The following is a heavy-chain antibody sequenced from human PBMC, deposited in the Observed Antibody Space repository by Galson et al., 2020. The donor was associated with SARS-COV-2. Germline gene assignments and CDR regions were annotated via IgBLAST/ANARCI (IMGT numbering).Heavy chain of an antibody. Sequence: SETLSLTCTVSGGSISSGDDYWTWIRQPAGKGLEWIGRIHTSGSTDYNPSLKSRVTISRDTSKNQFSLTLSSVTAADTAVYHCARGWVPGGSGTYYGDWGQGTLVTVSA. CDR2: IHTSGST. CDR1: GGSISSGDDY. J-gene: IGHJ4*02. D-gene: IGHD3-10*01. CDR3: ARGWVPGGSGTYYGD. V-gene: IGHV4-61*02.